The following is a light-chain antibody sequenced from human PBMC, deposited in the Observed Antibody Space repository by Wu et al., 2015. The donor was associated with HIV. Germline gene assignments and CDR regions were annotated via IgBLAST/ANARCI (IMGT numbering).Light chain of an antibody. CDR2: KAS. Sequence: DIQMTQSPSTLSASVGDRVTITCRASQSLNNLLAWYHQKPGKAPKLLIYKASTLESGVPSRFRGSGSGTEFTLTISSLQPEDFAVYYCQQRSVWPWTFGQGTKVDIK. CDR3: QQRSVWPWT. J-gene: IGKJ1*01. CDR1: QSLNNL. V-gene: IGKV1-5*03.